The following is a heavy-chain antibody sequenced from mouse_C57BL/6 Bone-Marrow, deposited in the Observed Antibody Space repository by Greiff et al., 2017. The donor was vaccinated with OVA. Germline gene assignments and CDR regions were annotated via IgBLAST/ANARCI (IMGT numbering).Heavy chain of an antibody. Sequence: QVQLQQSGAELARPGASVKMSCKASGYTFTSYTMHWVKQRPGQGLEWIGYINPSSGYPKYNQKFKDKATLTADKSSSTAYMQLSRLTSEDSAVYYCARIGGNFYYYAMDYWGQGTSVTVSS. CDR2: INPSSGYP. CDR3: ARIGGNFYYYAMDY. V-gene: IGHV1-4*01. CDR1: GYTFTSYT. D-gene: IGHD2-1*01. J-gene: IGHJ4*01.